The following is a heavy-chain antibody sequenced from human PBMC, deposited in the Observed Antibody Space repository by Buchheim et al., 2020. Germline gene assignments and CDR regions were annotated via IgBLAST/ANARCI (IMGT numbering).Heavy chain of an antibody. J-gene: IGHJ4*02. Sequence: EVQLVESGGGFVQPGGSLRLSCAASGFTFSSYSMNWVRQAPGKGLEWISYINSVSSTMHYADSVKGRFTVSRDNVQKSLYLPMNSLRDEDTAVYYCARDRSSLIDYWGQGTL. CDR3: ARDRSSLIDY. V-gene: IGHV3-48*02. D-gene: IGHD2-2*01. CDR2: INSVSSTM. CDR1: GFTFSSYS.